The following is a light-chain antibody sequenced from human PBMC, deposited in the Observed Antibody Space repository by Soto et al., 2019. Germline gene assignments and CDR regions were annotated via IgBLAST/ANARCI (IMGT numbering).Light chain of an antibody. CDR3: QQYGSSPKT. Sequence: EIVLTQSPGTLSLSPGERATLSCRASQSVSSSYLAWYQQKPGQAPRLLIYGASSRATGIPERFSGSGSGTDFTPPTSRLEAADFAVYYCQQYGSSPKTFGQGTKVDIK. V-gene: IGKV3-20*01. CDR1: QSVSSSY. CDR2: GAS. J-gene: IGKJ1*01.